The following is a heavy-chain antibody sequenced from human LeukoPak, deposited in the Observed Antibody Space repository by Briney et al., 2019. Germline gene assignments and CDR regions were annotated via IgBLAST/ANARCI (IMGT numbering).Heavy chain of an antibody. Sequence: PGGSLRLSXAASGFSFSTYWMTWVRQAPGTGLEWVAIIKQDGSEKYYVDSVKGRFTISRDNAKNSLYLQMSSLRADDTAVYYCARDRGSYWGQGTLVTVYS. D-gene: IGHD3-10*01. CDR1: GFSFSTYW. CDR3: ARDRGSY. V-gene: IGHV3-7*01. J-gene: IGHJ4*02. CDR2: IKQDGSEK.